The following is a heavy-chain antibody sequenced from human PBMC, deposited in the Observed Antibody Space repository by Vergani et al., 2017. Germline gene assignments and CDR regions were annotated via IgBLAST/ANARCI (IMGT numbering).Heavy chain of an antibody. J-gene: IGHJ4*02. D-gene: IGHD2-2*01. CDR3: ARVSGEVPAAMPGIDY. Sequence: QVQLVESGGGVVQPGRSLRLSCAASGFTFSSYGMHWVRQAPGKGLEWVAVISYDGSNKYYADSVKGRFTISRDNSKNTLYLQMNSLRAEDTAVYYCARVSGEVPAAMPGIDYWGQGTLVTVSS. CDR2: ISYDGSNK. CDR1: GFTFSSYG. V-gene: IGHV3-30*03.